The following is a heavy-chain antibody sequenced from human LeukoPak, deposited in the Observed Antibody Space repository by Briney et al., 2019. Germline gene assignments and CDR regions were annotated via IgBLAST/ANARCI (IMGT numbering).Heavy chain of an antibody. Sequence: PSETLSLTCTVSGGSISSYYWSWFRQPPGKGLEWIGYIYYSGSTNYNPSLKSRVTISVDTSKNQFSLKLSPVTAADTAVYYCARESKLYSSGWYPYYHYMDVWGKGTTVTVSS. CDR3: ARESKLYSSGWYPYYHYMDV. CDR1: GGSISSYY. D-gene: IGHD6-19*01. CDR2: IYYSGST. J-gene: IGHJ6*03. V-gene: IGHV4-59*01.